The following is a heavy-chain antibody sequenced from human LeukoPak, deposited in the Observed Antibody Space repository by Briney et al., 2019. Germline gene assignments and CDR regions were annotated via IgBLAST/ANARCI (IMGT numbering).Heavy chain of an antibody. J-gene: IGHJ3*02. CDR2: IYTSGST. V-gene: IGHV4-61*02. D-gene: IGHD2-8*01. Sequence: PSETLSLTCTVSGGSISSGSYYWSWIRQPAGKGLEWIGRIYTSGSTNYNPSLKSRVTISVDTSKNQFSLKLSSVTAADTAVYYCARKAGRVDIWGQGAMVTVSS. CDR1: GGSISSGSYY. CDR3: ARKAGRVDI.